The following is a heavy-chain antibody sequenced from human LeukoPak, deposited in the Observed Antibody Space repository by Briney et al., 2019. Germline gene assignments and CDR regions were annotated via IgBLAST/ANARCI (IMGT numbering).Heavy chain of an antibody. D-gene: IGHD7-27*01. CDR2: INPNSGDT. CDR3: AGGMTGDDY. Sequence: GASVKVSCKASGYTFTAYYIHWVRQAPGQGLEWMGWINPNSGDTNCAQKFQGRVTMTRDTSISTAYMELGRLKSDDTALYYCAGGMTGDDYWGQGTLVTVSS. V-gene: IGHV1-2*02. CDR1: GYTFTAYY. J-gene: IGHJ4*02.